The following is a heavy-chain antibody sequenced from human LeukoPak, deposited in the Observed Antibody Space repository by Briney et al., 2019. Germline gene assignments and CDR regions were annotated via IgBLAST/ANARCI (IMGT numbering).Heavy chain of an antibody. J-gene: IGHJ5*02. Sequence: SETLSLTCTVSGGSISSYYWSWIRQPPGKGLEWIGYIYYSGSTNYNPSLKSRVTISVDTSKNQFSLKLSSVTAADTAVYYCARLLAAAGKGRWFDPWGQGTLVTASS. V-gene: IGHV4-59*08. CDR1: GGSISSYY. CDR3: ARLLAAAGKGRWFDP. D-gene: IGHD6-13*01. CDR2: IYYSGST.